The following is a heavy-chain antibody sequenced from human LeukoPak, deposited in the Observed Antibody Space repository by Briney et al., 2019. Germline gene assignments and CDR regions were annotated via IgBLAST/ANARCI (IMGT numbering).Heavy chain of an antibody. CDR1: GGTFSSYA. V-gene: IGHV1-69*04. Sequence: GSSVKVSCKASGGTFSSYAISWVRQAPGQRLEWMGRIIPILGIANYAQKFQGRVTITAAKSTITAFMELRSLRSDDTAVYYYETDLRGNAHFDYWGQGTLVTVSS. CDR3: ETDLRGNAHFDY. CDR2: IIPILGIA. J-gene: IGHJ4*02. D-gene: IGHD3-10*01.